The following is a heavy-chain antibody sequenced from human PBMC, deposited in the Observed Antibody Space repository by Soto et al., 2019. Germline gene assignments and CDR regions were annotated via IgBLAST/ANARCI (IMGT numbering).Heavy chain of an antibody. CDR2: IIPIFGTA. J-gene: IGHJ6*02. Sequence: QVQLVQSGAEVKKPGSSVKVSCKASGGTFSSYAMSWVRQAPGQGLEWMGGIIPIFGTANYAQKFQGRVTITADKSTSTAYMELSSLRSEDTAVYYCARVFDGAARYYYYGMDVWGQGTTVTVSS. D-gene: IGHD6-6*01. CDR1: GGTFSSYA. V-gene: IGHV1-69*06. CDR3: ARVFDGAARYYYYGMDV.